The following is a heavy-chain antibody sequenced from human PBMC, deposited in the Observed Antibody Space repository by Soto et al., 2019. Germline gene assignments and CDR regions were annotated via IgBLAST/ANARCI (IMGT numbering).Heavy chain of an antibody. CDR1: GFTVSGNY. J-gene: IGHJ4*02. Sequence: EVQLVETGGGLIQPGGSLRLSCAASGFTVSGNYMSWVRQAPGKGLEWVSVMYNGGGTYYADSVKGRFTISRDNSKNTLYLQMNSLSAEDTAVYYCASTRGSSYDYWGQGTLVTVSS. V-gene: IGHV3-53*02. CDR3: ASTRGSSYDY. D-gene: IGHD6-6*01. CDR2: MYNGGGT.